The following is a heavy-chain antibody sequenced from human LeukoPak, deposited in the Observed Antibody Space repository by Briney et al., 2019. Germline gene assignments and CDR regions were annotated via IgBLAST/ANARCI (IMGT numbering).Heavy chain of an antibody. CDR1: GGSISSYY. D-gene: IGHD3-10*01. J-gene: IGHJ5*02. V-gene: IGHV4-4*07. Sequence: SETLSLTCTVSGGSISSYYWSWIRQPAGKGLEWIGRIYTSGSTNYNPSLKSRVTMSVDTSKNQFSLKLSSVTAADTAVYYCARDLYGSGSYYNAYNWFDPWGQGTLVTASS. CDR3: ARDLYGSGSYYNAYNWFDP. CDR2: IYTSGST.